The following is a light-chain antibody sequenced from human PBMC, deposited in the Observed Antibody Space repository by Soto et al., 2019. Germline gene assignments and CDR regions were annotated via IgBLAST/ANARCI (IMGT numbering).Light chain of an antibody. CDR1: QSVGSK. CDR3: QRRRDQPPIN. CDR2: DAA. J-gene: IGKJ5*01. V-gene: IGKV3D-15*03. Sequence: IAMSQTPLTPSLHPEERATLSCGASQSVGSKLALYQQRPGQAPRLLIYDAADRASGSAARFSGSGSGTDFTLTISILKQENAVLYHSQRRRDQPPINFGEGTRVETK.